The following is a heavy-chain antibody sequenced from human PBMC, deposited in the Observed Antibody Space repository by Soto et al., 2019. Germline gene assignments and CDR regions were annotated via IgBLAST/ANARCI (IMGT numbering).Heavy chain of an antibody. CDR1: GFTFSSYG. CDR3: ARDPVAVAGQFDY. D-gene: IGHD6-19*01. V-gene: IGHV3-33*01. J-gene: IGHJ4*02. CDR2: IWYDGSNK. Sequence: GGSLRLSCAASGFTFSSYGMHWVRQAPGKGLEWVAAIWYDGSNKYYADSVKGRFTISRDNSKNTLYLQMNSLRAEDTAVYYCARDPVAVAGQFDYWGQGTLVTVSS.